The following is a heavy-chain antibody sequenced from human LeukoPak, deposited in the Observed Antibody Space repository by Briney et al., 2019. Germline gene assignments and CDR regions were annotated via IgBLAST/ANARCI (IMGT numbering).Heavy chain of an antibody. D-gene: IGHD3-22*01. CDR2: ISAYNGNT. CDR1: GYTFTSYG. V-gene: IGHV1-18*01. J-gene: IGHJ4*02. Sequence: GASVKVSCKASGYTFTSYGISWVRQAPGQGLEWMGWISAYNGNTNYAQKLQGRVTMTTDTSTSTAYMELRSLRSDDTAVYYCARDGSCLARSYYYDSSGYDYWGQGTLVTVSS. CDR3: ARDGSCLARSYYYDSSGYDY.